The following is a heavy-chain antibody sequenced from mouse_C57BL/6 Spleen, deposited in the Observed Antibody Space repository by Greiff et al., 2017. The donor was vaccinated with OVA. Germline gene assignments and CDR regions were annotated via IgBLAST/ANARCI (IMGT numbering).Heavy chain of an antibody. CDR1: GFSLTSYA. J-gene: IGHJ4*01. CDR3: ARILGSSFDYAMDY. CDR2: IWTGGGT. Sequence: VKLVESGPGLVAPSQSLSITCTVSGFSLTSYAISWVRQPPGKGLEWLGVIWTGGGTNYNSALKSRLSISKDNSKSQVFLKMNSLQTDDTARYYCARILGSSFDYAMDYWGQGTSVTVSS. D-gene: IGHD1-1*01. V-gene: IGHV2-9-1*01.